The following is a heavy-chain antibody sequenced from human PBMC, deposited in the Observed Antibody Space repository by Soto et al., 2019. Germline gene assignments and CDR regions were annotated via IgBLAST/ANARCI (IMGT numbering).Heavy chain of an antibody. CDR2: IIPILGIA. J-gene: IGHJ6*03. Sequence: SVKVSCKASGGTFSSYTISWVRQAPGQGLEWMGRIIPILGIANYAQKFQGRVTITADKSTSTAYMELSSLRSEGTAVYYCARGGDIVVVPAQAYYYYYMDVWGKGTTVTVSS. V-gene: IGHV1-69*02. D-gene: IGHD2-2*01. CDR1: GGTFSSYT. CDR3: ARGGDIVVVPAQAYYYYYMDV.